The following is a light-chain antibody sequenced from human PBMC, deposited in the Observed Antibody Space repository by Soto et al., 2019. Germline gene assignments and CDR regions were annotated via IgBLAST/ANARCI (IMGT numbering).Light chain of an antibody. Sequence: EIVLTQSPATLSLSPGESVTLSCRASQSVSSFLAWYQQKPGQAPRLLIYDASNRATGIPARFSGSGSGTDFTLTISTLEPVDFAVYYCQQCSSWLHTFGRGTKLEIK. CDR2: DAS. CDR3: QQCSSWLHT. J-gene: IGKJ2*01. V-gene: IGKV3-11*01. CDR1: QSVSSF.